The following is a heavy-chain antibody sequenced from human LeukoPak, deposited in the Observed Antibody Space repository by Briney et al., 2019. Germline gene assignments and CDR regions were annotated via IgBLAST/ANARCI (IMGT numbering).Heavy chain of an antibody. D-gene: IGHD3-10*01. V-gene: IGHV4-31*03. CDR1: GGSVSSGDYY. CDR3: ARGRSRTYYGSGSFSATYFDY. Sequence: KSSETLSLTCTVSGGSVSSGDYYWSWIRHHPGKGLEWIGYIYYSGSTYYNPSLKSRVTISVDTSKNQFSLELSSVTAADTAVYYCARGRSRTYYGSGSFSATYFDYWGQGTLVAVSS. J-gene: IGHJ4*02. CDR2: IYYSGST.